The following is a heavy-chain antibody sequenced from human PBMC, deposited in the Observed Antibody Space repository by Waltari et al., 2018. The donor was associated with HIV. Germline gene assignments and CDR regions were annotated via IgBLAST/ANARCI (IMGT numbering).Heavy chain of an antibody. Sequence: QVQLVQSGAEVKKPGSSVKVPCKASGYPLTGYYMHWVRQAPGQGLEWMERSNPKSGGTNYSEKFQGRVSMTRDTSISTAYMELTRLRADDTAVEYCAREPSLTTAYDYWGQGTLVTVSS. D-gene: IGHD4-17*01. J-gene: IGHJ4*02. CDR2: SNPKSGGT. CDR1: GYPLTGYY. V-gene: IGHV1-2*02. CDR3: AREPSLTTAYDY.